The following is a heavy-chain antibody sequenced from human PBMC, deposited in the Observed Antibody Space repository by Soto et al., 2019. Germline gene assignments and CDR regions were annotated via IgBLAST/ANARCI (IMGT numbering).Heavy chain of an antibody. Sequence: GESLKISCKGSGYSFTSYWIGWVRQMPGKGLEWMGIIYPGDSDTRYSPSFQGQVTISADKSISTAYLQWSSLKASDTAMYCCARRVGPTAMVFNDAFDIWGQGTMVTVSS. CDR2: IYPGDSDT. D-gene: IGHD5-18*01. CDR1: GYSFTSYW. J-gene: IGHJ3*02. V-gene: IGHV5-51*01. CDR3: ARRVGPTAMVFNDAFDI.